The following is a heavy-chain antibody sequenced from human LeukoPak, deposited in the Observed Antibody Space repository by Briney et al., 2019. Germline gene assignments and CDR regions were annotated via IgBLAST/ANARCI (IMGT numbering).Heavy chain of an antibody. D-gene: IGHD4-11*01. CDR2: IHQSGRT. CDR1: DYSISSGYY. J-gene: IGHJ4*02. V-gene: IGHV4-38-2*02. CDR3: ARGIRSYSHFDY. Sequence: SETLSLTCTVSDYSISSGYYWGWIRQPPGKGLEWIGSIHQSGRTYYNPSLKSRVTISVDTSKNHFSLNLSSVTAADTAVYYCARGIRSYSHFDYWGQGTLVTVSS.